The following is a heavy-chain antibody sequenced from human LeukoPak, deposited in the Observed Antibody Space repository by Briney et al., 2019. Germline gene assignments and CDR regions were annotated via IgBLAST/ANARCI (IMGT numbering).Heavy chain of an antibody. CDR2: ISGSGAST. CDR3: AKENDYYDSSGYLDY. Sequence: GGSLRLSCAASGFTFSSYAMSWVRQAPGKGLEWVSAISGSGASTYYADSVKGRFTISRDNSKNTLYLQMNSLRAEDTAVYYCAKENDYYDSSGYLDYWGQGTLVTVSS. D-gene: IGHD3-22*01. CDR1: GFTFSSYA. V-gene: IGHV3-23*01. J-gene: IGHJ4*02.